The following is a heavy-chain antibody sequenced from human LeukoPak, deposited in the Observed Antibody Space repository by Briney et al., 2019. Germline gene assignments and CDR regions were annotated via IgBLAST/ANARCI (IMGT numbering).Heavy chain of an antibody. J-gene: IGHJ4*02. Sequence: PGGSLRLSCAASGFTVSSNYMSWVRQAPGKVLEWVSVIYSGGSTYYADSVKGRFTISRDNSKNTLYLQMNSLRAEDTAVYYCARYWTYDSSGDYFDYWGQGTLVTVSS. V-gene: IGHV3-53*01. D-gene: IGHD3-22*01. CDR1: GFTVSSNY. CDR3: ARYWTYDSSGDYFDY. CDR2: IYSGGST.